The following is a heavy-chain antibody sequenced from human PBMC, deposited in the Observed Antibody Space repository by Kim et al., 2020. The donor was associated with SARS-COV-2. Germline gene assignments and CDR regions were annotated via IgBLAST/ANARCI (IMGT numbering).Heavy chain of an antibody. CDR2: IIPIFGTA. Sequence: SVKVSCKASGGTFSSYAISWVRQAPGQGLEWMGGIIPIFGTANYAQKFQGRVTITADESTSTAYMELSSLRSEDTAVYYCAREIDDILTGYYTDRGRSPPHGSGMDVWGQGTTVTVSS. CDR3: AREIDDILTGYYTDRGRSPPHGSGMDV. J-gene: IGHJ6*02. D-gene: IGHD3-9*01. V-gene: IGHV1-69*13. CDR1: GGTFSSYA.